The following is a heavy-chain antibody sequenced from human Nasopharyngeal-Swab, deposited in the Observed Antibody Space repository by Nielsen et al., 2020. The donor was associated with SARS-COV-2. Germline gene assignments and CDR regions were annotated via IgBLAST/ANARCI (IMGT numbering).Heavy chain of an antibody. V-gene: IGHV5-51*01. CDR1: GYSFSSYW. J-gene: IGHJ4*02. CDR3: GTAYTGNYYWDY. Sequence: GESLKISCKGSGYSFSSYWIGWVRQMPGKGLEWMGIMYPRDSDTRYSPSFQGQVTISADKSISTAYLQWSSLKASDTAMYYCGTAYTGNYYWDYWGQGTLVTVSS. CDR2: MYPRDSDT. D-gene: IGHD1-26*01.